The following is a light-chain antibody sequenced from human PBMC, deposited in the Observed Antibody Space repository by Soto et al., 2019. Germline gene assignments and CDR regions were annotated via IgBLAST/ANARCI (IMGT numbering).Light chain of an antibody. CDR2: SGS. CDR3: QQSHSYPDT. V-gene: IGKV1-39*01. CDR1: QSIDTD. J-gene: IGKJ3*01. Sequence: DIQMTQSPSPLSASVGDRLTITCRASQSIDTDVNWYQQQSGRAPRLLIYSGSTLQTGVPPRFTGAGSGTEVTLTIDNLQPEDFATYYCQQSHSYPDTFGPGTRVD.